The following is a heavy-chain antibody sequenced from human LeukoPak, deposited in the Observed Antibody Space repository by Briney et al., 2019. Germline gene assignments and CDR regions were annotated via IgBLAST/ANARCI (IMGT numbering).Heavy chain of an antibody. J-gene: IGHJ2*01. Sequence: QPGGSLRLSCAASGFTFSSYAMSWVRQAPGKGLEWVSAISGSGGSTYYAGSVKGRFTISRDNSKNTLYLQMNSLRAEDTAVYYCAKERLTRPYGVRGAVERYFDLWGRGTLVTVSS. CDR3: AKERLTRPYGVRGAVERYFDL. D-gene: IGHD3-10*01. CDR2: ISGSGGST. V-gene: IGHV3-23*01. CDR1: GFTFSSYA.